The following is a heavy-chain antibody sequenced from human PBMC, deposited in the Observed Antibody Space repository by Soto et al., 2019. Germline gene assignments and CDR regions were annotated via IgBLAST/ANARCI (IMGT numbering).Heavy chain of an antibody. CDR2: IRSKANSYAT. D-gene: IGHD6-19*01. V-gene: IGHV3-73*01. J-gene: IGHJ4*02. Sequence: EVQLVESGGGLVQPGGSLKLSCAASGFTFSGSAMHWVRQASGKGLEWVGRIRSKANSYATAYAASVKGRFTISRDDSKNTAYLQMNSLKTEDTAVYYCTTQWLDFDYWGQGTLVTVSS. CDR1: GFTFSGSA. CDR3: TTQWLDFDY.